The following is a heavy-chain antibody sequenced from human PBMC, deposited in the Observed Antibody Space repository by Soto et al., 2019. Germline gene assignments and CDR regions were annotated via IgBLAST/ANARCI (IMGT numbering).Heavy chain of an antibody. CDR3: ARDSLPFWDYDSSGYPYYFDY. CDR2: INHSGST. Sequence: PSETLSLTCAVYGGSFSGYYLSWIRQPPGKGLEWIGEINHSGSTNYNPSLKSRVTISVDTSKNQFSLKLSSVTAADTAVYYCARDSLPFWDYDSSGYPYYFDYWGQGTLVTVSS. D-gene: IGHD3-22*01. CDR1: GGSFSGYY. J-gene: IGHJ4*02. V-gene: IGHV4-34*01.